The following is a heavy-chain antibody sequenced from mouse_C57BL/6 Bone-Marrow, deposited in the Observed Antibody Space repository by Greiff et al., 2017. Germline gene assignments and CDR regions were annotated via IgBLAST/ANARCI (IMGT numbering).Heavy chain of an antibody. Sequence: QVQLQQLGAELVKPGASVKLSCKASGYTFTSYWMQWVKQRPGQGLEWIGEIDPSDSYTNYNQKFKGKATLTVDTSSSTAYMQLSSLTSEDSAVYYCAREVYDGYYNYAMDYWGQGTSVTVSS. CDR3: AREVYDGYYNYAMDY. V-gene: IGHV1-50*01. CDR1: GYTFTSYW. J-gene: IGHJ4*01. CDR2: IDPSDSYT. D-gene: IGHD2-3*01.